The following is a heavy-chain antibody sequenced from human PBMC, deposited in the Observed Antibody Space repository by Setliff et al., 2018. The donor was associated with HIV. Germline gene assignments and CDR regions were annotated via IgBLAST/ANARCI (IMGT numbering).Heavy chain of an antibody. V-gene: IGHV7-4-1*02. D-gene: IGHD3-22*01. CDR2: INTNTGNP. CDR3: ARTGSWGYYDSSGYPSDYYYGMDV. Sequence: ASVKVSCKASGYTFTSYGFSWVRQAPGQGLEWMGWINTNTGNPTYAQGFTGRFVFSLDTSVSTAYLQISSLKAEDTAVYYCARTGSWGYYDSSGYPSDYYYGMDVWGQGTTVTVSS. J-gene: IGHJ6*02. CDR1: GYTFTSYG.